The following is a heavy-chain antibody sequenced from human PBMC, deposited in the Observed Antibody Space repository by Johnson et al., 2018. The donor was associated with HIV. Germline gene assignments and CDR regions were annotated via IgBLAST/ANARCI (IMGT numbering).Heavy chain of an antibody. V-gene: IGHV3-30*02. CDR3: ARGHTWPKSGFDF. D-gene: IGHD3-3*01. Sequence: QVQLVESGGGVVQPGRSLRLSCAASGFTFSSYGMHWVRQAPGKGLEWVAFIRYDGSNKYYADSMKGRFIISRDNSKNMLYLEMKSLTTEDTAVYYCARGHTWPKSGFDFWGQGTMVTVSS. J-gene: IGHJ3*01. CDR2: IRYDGSNK. CDR1: GFTFSSYG.